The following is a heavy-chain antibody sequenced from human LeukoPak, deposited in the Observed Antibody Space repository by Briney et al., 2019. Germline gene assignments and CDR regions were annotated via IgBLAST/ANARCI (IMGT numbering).Heavy chain of an antibody. J-gene: IGHJ1*01. V-gene: IGHV3-23*01. CDR3: ARDGTVAGTLWADSEYFQH. D-gene: IGHD6-19*01. CDR2: ISGSGGRT. CDR1: GFTFSSYG. Sequence: GGSLRLSCGASGFTFSSYGMSWVRQAPGKGLEWVSAISGSGGRTQYADSVKGRFTISRDNAKNSLYLQMNSLRAEDTAVYYCARDGTVAGTLWADSEYFQHWGQGTLVTVSS.